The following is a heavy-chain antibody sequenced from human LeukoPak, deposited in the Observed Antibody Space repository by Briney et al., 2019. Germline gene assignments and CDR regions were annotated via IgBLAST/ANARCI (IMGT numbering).Heavy chain of an antibody. CDR1: GYSISSGYY. CDR2: INHSGST. J-gene: IGHJ4*02. V-gene: IGHV4-38-2*02. CDR3: ARLTSRGYYYDSDGTKTFDY. Sequence: SETLSLTCTVSGYSISSGYYWSWIRQPPGKGLEWIGEINHSGSTNYNPSLKSRVTISVDTSKNQFSLKLSSVTAADTAVYYCARLTSRGYYYDSDGTKTFDYWGQGTLVTVSS. D-gene: IGHD3-22*01.